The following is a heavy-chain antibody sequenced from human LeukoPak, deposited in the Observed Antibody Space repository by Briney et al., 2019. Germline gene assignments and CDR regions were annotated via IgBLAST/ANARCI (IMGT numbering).Heavy chain of an antibody. V-gene: IGHV4-38-2*02. CDR1: GYSISSGYY. D-gene: IGHD1-26*01. CDR3: ARAYEWDPPYP. CDR2: IYHSGST. J-gene: IGHJ5*02. Sequence: PSETLSLTCTVSGYSISSGYYWGWIRQPPGKGLEWIGSIYHSGSTYYNPSLKSRVTISVDTSKNQFSLKLSSVTAADTAVYYCARAYEWDPPYPWGQGTLVTVSS.